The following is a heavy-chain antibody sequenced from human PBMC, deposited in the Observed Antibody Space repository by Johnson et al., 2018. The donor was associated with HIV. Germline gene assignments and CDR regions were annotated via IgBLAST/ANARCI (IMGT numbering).Heavy chain of an antibody. CDR2: ISYAGSNK. D-gene: IGHD5-12*01. CDR1: GFTFSSNA. Sequence: QVQLVESGGGVVRPGGSLRLSCAASGFTFSSNAMHWVRQAPGKGLERVVVISYAGSNKSYADSVKGRFTISRDNSKNTLYLQMNSLRAEDTAVYYCAKDFGYPRPRDAFDIWGQGTMVTVSS. J-gene: IGHJ3*02. CDR3: AKDFGYPRPRDAFDI. V-gene: IGHV3-30-3*01.